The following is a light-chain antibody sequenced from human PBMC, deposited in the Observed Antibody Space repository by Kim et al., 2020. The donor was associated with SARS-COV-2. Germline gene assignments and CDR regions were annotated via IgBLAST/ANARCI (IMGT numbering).Light chain of an antibody. Sequence: SSELTQDPAVSVALGQTVRITCQGDSLRSYYATWYQQKPGQAPILLIYGKNNRPSGIPDRFSGSSSGNTASLTIPGTQAGDEADYYCNSRGTNENVLFGG. V-gene: IGLV3-19*01. CDR1: SLRSYY. CDR2: GKN. J-gene: IGLJ2*01. CDR3: NSRGTNENVL.